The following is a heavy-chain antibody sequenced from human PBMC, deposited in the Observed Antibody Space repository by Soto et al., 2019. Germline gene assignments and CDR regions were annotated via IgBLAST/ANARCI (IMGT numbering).Heavy chain of an antibody. CDR2: IWYDGSNK. J-gene: IGHJ6*02. CDR1: GFNFSSYG. CDR3: AREFQSQYDFWSGRDYYYYYGMDV. V-gene: IGHV3-33*01. Sequence: GGSLRLSCAASGFNFSSYGMHWVRQAQGKGLEWVAVIWYDGSNKYYADSVKGRFTVSRDNSKNTLYLQMNSLRAEDTAVYYCAREFQSQYDFWSGRDYYYYYGMDVWVQGTTVTVSS. D-gene: IGHD3-3*01.